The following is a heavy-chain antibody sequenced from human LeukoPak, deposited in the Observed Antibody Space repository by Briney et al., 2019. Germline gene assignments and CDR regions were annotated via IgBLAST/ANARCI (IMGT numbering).Heavy chain of an antibody. Sequence: PAGGTLRLSCAASGFTFSGYGMSWVRQAPGKGLEWVSAISGSGGSTYYADSVKGRFTISRDNSKNTLYLQMNSLRAEDTAVYYCAKGREMSRITMVRGVPDAFDIWGQGTMVTVSS. D-gene: IGHD3-10*01. J-gene: IGHJ3*02. V-gene: IGHV3-23*01. CDR2: ISGSGGST. CDR3: AKGREMSRITMVRGVPDAFDI. CDR1: GFTFSGYG.